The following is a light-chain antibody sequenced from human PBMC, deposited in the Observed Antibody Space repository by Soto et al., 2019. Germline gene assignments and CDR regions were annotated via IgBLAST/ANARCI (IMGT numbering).Light chain of an antibody. V-gene: IGLV1-40*01. J-gene: IGLJ7*01. Sequence: QSVLTQPPSVSGAPGQRVTIPCTRSSSNIGAGYDVHWYQQLPGTAPKLLIYGNSNRPSGVPDRFSGSKSGTSASLAITGLQAEDEADYYCQSYDSSLSGAVFGGGTQLTVL. CDR1: SSNIGAGYD. CDR2: GNS. CDR3: QSYDSSLSGAV.